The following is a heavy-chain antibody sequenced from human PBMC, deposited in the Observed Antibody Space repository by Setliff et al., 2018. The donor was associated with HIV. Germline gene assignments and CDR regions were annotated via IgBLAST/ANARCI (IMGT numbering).Heavy chain of an antibody. CDR3: ARSLLPSITVAGTIGY. V-gene: IGHV4-59*08. D-gene: IGHD6-19*01. CDR1: GVSMSSHY. J-gene: IGHJ4*02. Sequence: SETLSLTCNVSGVSMSSHYWSWIRQAPGQPPNKGLEWIGNIYYSGTTNYNPSLKSRVTISVDTSKNQFSLKLSSVTAADTAVYYCARSLLPSITVAGTIGYWGQGSLVTVSS. CDR2: IYYSGTT.